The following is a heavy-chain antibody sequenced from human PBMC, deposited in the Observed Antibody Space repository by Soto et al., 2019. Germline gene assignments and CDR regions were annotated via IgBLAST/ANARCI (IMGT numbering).Heavy chain of an antibody. V-gene: IGHV3-74*01. J-gene: IGHJ3*02. CDR3: ASLPYCSGECFVDDAFDI. CDR2: VNSDGSVA. CDR1: GFIFSQYW. Sequence: PGGSLRLSCAASGFIFSQYWMHWVRQAPGKGLVWVSRVNSDGSVATYADSVKGRFTISRDNAKNTLFLQMNSLRTEDTAMYYCASLPYCSGECFVDDAFDIWGQGTMVTVSS. D-gene: IGHD2-15*01.